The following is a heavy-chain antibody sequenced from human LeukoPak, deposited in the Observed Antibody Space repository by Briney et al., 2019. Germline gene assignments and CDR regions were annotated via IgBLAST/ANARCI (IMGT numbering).Heavy chain of an antibody. V-gene: IGHV4-39*01. CDR3: ARQEADLGSSWYEGVHYYYYYGMDV. Sequence: GSLRLSCAASGFTFSDYYMSWIRQPPGKGLEWIGSIYYSGSTYYNPSLKSRVTISVDTSKNQFSLKLSSVTAADTAVYYCARQEADLGSSWYEGVHYYYYYGMDVWGQGTTVTVSS. CDR1: GFTFSDYY. D-gene: IGHD6-13*01. J-gene: IGHJ6*02. CDR2: IYYSGST.